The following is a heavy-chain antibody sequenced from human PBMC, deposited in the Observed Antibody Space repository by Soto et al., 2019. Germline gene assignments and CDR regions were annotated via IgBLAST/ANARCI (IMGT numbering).Heavy chain of an antibody. V-gene: IGHV3-23*01. D-gene: IGHD6-25*01. J-gene: IGHJ4*02. CDR2: ISGSGGST. CDR1: GFTFSTYP. Sequence: EVQLLESGGGLVQPGGSLRLSCTASGFTFSTYPMSWVRQAPGKGLEWVSSISGSGGSTYYADSVKGRFTISRDNSKNTLYLQMNSLRAEDTALYYCAKRSDLPEASKVYYFDYWGQGTLVTVSS. CDR3: AKRSDLPEASKVYYFDY.